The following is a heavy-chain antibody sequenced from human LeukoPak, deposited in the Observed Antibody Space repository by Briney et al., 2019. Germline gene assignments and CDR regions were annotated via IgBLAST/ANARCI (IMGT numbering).Heavy chain of an antibody. V-gene: IGHV3-48*02. Sequence: GGSLRLSCAASGFTFSSYSMNWVRQAPGKGLEWVSYISSSSSTIYYADSVKGRFTISRDNAKNSLYLQMTSLRDEDTAVYYCARVGVDGMDVWGQGTTVTVSS. D-gene: IGHD3-10*01. CDR2: ISSSSSTI. CDR3: ARVGVDGMDV. J-gene: IGHJ6*02. CDR1: GFTFSSYS.